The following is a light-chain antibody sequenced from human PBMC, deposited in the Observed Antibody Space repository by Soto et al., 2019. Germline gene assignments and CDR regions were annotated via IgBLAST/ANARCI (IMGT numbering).Light chain of an antibody. CDR2: GAS. CDR1: QSVSNNY. J-gene: IGKJ1*01. V-gene: IGKV3-20*01. Sequence: EIVLTQSPGTLSLSPGERATLSCRTSQSVSNNYLAWYQQKPGQAPRLLIYGASSRATGIPDRFSGSGSGTDFTLTISSLQPEDFATYYCQQTNHSPQTFGQGTKVDIK. CDR3: QQTNHSPQT.